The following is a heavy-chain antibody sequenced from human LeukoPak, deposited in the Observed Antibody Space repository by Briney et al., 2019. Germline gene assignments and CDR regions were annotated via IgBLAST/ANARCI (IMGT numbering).Heavy chain of an antibody. D-gene: IGHD6-13*01. J-gene: IGHJ3*02. CDR1: GFTFSSYG. Sequence: GGSLRLSCAASGFTFSSYGMHWVRQAPGKGLEWVAFIRYDGSNKYCADSVKGRFTISRDNSKNTLYLQMNSLRAEDMALYYCAKGRSSRGSAFDIWGQGTMVTVSS. CDR2: IRYDGSNK. V-gene: IGHV3-30*02. CDR3: AKGRSSRGSAFDI.